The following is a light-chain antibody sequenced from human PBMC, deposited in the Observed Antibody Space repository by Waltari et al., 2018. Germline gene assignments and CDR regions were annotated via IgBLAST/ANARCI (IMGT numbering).Light chain of an antibody. Sequence: EIVLTQSPGTLSLSPGARVTLSCRASQKVSSALAWYQQKPGQAPRLLIYGASSWATGVPDRFSGSGSGTDFSLTISSLEPDDVAVYYCQQYVRLPVTFGQGTKVEIK. CDR1: QKVSSA. CDR3: QQYVRLPVT. CDR2: GAS. V-gene: IGKV3-20*01. J-gene: IGKJ1*01.